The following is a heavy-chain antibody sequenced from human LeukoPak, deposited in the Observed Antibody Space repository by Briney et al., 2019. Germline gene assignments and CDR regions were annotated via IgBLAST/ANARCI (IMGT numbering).Heavy chain of an antibody. CDR2: TSYDGIHK. CDR1: RFTFSRSA. V-gene: IGHV3-30-3*01. D-gene: IGHD3-10*01. J-gene: IGHJ4*02. Sequence: GRSLRLSCTDSRFTFSRSAMHWVRQAPDKGLEWVAFTSYDGIHKFYADSVQGRFTIPRHNSKNTLYLQMNSLRVEDKGVYYGARDNIAGSGSSEWGQGTVVTASS. CDR3: ARDNIAGSGSSE.